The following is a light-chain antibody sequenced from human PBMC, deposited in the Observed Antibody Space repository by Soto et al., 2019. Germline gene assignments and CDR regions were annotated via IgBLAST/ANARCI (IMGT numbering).Light chain of an antibody. Sequence: SVLTQPPSASGSPGQSVTISRTGTSSDVGGYNYVSWYQQHPGKAPKLMIYEVSKRPSGVPDRFSGSKSGNTASLTVSGLQGEDEADYYCRSYAGSNNIGVFGTGTKVTV. CDR2: EVS. CDR1: SSDVGGYNY. CDR3: RSYAGSNNIGV. J-gene: IGLJ1*01. V-gene: IGLV2-8*01.